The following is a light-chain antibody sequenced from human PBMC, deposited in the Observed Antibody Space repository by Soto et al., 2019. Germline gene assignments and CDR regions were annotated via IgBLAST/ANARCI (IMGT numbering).Light chain of an antibody. J-gene: IGLJ3*02. Sequence: QSALTQPASVSGSLGQSITISCTGTSSDVGGYDHVSWYQQHPGKAPKLIIYDVTVRPSGISPRFSGSKSDNTASLAVSGLQPEDEADYYCSSYTNKDTLLFGGGTKLTVL. CDR1: SSDVGGYDH. CDR3: SSYTNKDTLL. V-gene: IGLV2-14*03. CDR2: DVT.